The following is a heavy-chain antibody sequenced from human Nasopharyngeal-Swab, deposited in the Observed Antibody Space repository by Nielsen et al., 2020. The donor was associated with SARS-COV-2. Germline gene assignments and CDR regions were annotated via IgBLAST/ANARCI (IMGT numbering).Heavy chain of an antibody. Sequence: GESLKISCAASGFIFRTSAMHWLRQAPGKGLEGVAMTSYDGSITYYTDSVKGRFTISRDNSKQTLSLQMNSLRIEDTAVYYCARDSENDGWFPYSWGQGTLVTVSS. D-gene: IGHD6-19*01. CDR2: TSYDGSIT. CDR1: GFIFRTSA. V-gene: IGHV3-30-3*01. J-gene: IGHJ4*02. CDR3: ARDSENDGWFPYS.